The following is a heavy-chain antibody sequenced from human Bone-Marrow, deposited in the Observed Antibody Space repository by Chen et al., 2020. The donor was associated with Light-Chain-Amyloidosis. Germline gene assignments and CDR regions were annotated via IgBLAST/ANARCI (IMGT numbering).Heavy chain of an antibody. CDR2: FYYTGIT. CDR1: GGSISGTSYD. J-gene: IGHJ6*03. V-gene: IGHV4-39*07. CDR3: AREVPAVKKNYMDV. Sequence: QLQLQESGPRVVKPSETLSFTCAVSGGSISGTSYDWVWIRQPPGKGLEWIGTFYYTGITYYNPSLKSRVTISVDMSKNQFSLILSSVTAADTAVYHCAREVPAVKKNYMDVWGKGTTVIVSS. D-gene: IGHD2-2*01.